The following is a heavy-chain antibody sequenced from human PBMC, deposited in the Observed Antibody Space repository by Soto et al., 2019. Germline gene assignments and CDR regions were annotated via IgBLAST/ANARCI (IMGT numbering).Heavy chain of an antibody. D-gene: IGHD6-25*01. CDR2: IYTSGST. CDR3: ARRKERSGPHYFDY. V-gene: IGHV4-4*07. J-gene: IGHJ4*02. CDR1: GGSISSYY. Sequence: SETLSLTCTVSGGSISSYYWSWIRQPAGKGLEWIGRIYTSGSTNYNPSLKSRVTMSVDTSKNQFSLKLSGLRPDDTAVYYCARRKERSGPHYFDYWGQGSQVTVSS.